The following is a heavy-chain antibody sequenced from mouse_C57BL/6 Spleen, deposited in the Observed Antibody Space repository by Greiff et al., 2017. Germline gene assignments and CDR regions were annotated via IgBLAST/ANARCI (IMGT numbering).Heavy chain of an antibody. J-gene: IGHJ2*01. Sequence: EVKLVESGGGLVQPGGSMKLSCVASGFTFSNYWMNWVRQSPEKGLEWVAQIRLKSDNYATHYAESVKGRFTISRDDSKSSVYLQMNNLRAEDTGIYYCTGATGAYYFDYWGQGTTLTVSS. CDR3: TGATGAYYFDY. CDR2: IRLKSDNYAT. D-gene: IGHD4-1*02. CDR1: GFTFSNYW. V-gene: IGHV6-3*01.